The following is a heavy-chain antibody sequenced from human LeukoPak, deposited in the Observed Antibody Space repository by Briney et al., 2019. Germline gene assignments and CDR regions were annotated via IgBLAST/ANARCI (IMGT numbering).Heavy chain of an antibody. Sequence: ASVKVSCKVSGFTLSELSMHWVRQAPGKGLEWVGGFDSAGGQLNYRLSFRGRVILTEDASTNTALIELTSMRPDDTAVYYCATGVICATTTCPGYRNFYFFMDVWGEGTAVTVSS. V-gene: IGHV1-24*01. D-gene: IGHD1-14*01. J-gene: IGHJ6*03. CDR3: ATGVICATTTCPGYRNFYFFMDV. CDR1: GFTLSELS. CDR2: FDSAGGQL.